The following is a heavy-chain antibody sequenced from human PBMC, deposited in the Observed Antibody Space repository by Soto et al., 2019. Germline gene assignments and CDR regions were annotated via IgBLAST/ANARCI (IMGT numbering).Heavy chain of an antibody. J-gene: IGHJ6*03. V-gene: IGHV4-39*01. CDR2: IYYSGST. CDR1: GGSISSSSYY. CDR3: ARRKTTVTTRYYYYYYKDV. D-gene: IGHD4-17*01. Sequence: PSETLSLTCTFSGGSISSSSYYWGWIRQPPGKGLEWIGSIYYSGSTYYNPSLKSRVTISVDTSKNQFSLKLSSVTAADTAVYYCARRKTTVTTRYYYYYYKDVWGKGTTVTVSS.